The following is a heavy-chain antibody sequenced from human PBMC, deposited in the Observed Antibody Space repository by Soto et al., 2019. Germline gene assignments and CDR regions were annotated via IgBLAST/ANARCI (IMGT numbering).Heavy chain of an antibody. CDR2: ISYSGRT. D-gene: IGHD4-17*01. V-gene: IGHV4-39*01. CDR1: GASIITDNYF. Sequence: SETLSLTCSVSGASIITDNYFWVWIRQSPRRGLELIGSISYSGRTYDNPSLQSRATISVDTSKNQFSLKLTSVTTADTAVYYCARRRASDYGGNNHPYYFDRWGQGTLVTVSS. CDR3: ARRRASDYGGNNHPYYFDR. J-gene: IGHJ4*02.